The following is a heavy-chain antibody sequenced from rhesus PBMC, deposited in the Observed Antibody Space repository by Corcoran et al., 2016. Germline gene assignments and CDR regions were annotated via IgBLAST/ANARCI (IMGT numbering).Heavy chain of an antibody. CDR2: IYGSSGST. V-gene: IGHV4-76*01. D-gene: IGHD3-3*01. J-gene: IGHJ4*01. CDR1: GYSISSGYD. CDR3: ARYSFWTGYDKSYYFDY. Sequence: GPGVVKPSETLSLTCAVSGYSISSGYDWSWIRQPPGKGLEWIGYIYGSSGSTNYNPSLKNRVTISKDTSKNQFSLKLSSVTAADTAVYYDARYSFWTGYDKSYYFDYWGQGVLVTVSS.